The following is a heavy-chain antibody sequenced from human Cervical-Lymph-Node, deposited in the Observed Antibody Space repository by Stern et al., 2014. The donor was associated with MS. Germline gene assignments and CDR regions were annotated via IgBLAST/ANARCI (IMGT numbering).Heavy chain of an antibody. J-gene: IGHJ4*02. CDR2: INTNSGNP. D-gene: IGHD3-10*01. CDR3: ARFVDYPMGRVFDV. V-gene: IGHV7-4-1*02. CDR1: GYTFSGYS. Sequence: QLQLVQSGSEWKKPGASVKVSCKASGYTFSGYSLNWVRQAPGQGLEWMGWINTNSGNPTYAQGFTGRFLFSLDTSVSTAYLQISSLKTEDTGIYFCARFVDYPMGRVFDVWGQGTQVTVSS.